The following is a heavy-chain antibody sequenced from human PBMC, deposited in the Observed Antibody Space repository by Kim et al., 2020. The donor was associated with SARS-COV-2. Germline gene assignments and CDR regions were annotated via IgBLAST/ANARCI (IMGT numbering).Heavy chain of an antibody. D-gene: IGHD3-16*02. CDR2: IYYSGST. Sequence: SETLSLTCTVSGGSISSSSYYWGWIRQPPGKGLEWIGSIYYSGSTYYNPSLKSRVTISVDTSKNQFSLKLSSVTAADTAVYYCARPQYDYVWGSYRSGWFDPWGQGTLVTVSS. CDR3: ARPQYDYVWGSYRSGWFDP. J-gene: IGHJ5*02. V-gene: IGHV4-39*01. CDR1: GGSISSSSYY.